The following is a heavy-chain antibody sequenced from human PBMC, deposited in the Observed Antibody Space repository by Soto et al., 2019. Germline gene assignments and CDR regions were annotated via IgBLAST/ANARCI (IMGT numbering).Heavy chain of an antibody. CDR3: ASTFSYYDSSGYSPLYD. V-gene: IGHV3-33*01. CDR2: IWYDGSNK. J-gene: IGHJ4*02. D-gene: IGHD3-22*01. CDR1: GFTFSSYG. Sequence: QVQLVESGGGVVQPGRSLRLACAASGFTFSSYGMHWGRQAPGKALEWVAVIWYDGSNKYYADSVKGRFTISRDNSKNTLYLQMNSLRAEDTAVYYCASTFSYYDSSGYSPLYDWGQGTLVTVSS.